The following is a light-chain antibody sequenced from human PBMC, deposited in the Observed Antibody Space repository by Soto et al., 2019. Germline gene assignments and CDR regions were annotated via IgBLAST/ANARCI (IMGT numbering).Light chain of an antibody. CDR2: GSS. CDR1: ENVGTN. CDR3: QQYNNWGLS. Sequence: IVMTQSPATLSVSPGEGVTLSCSASENVGTNLAWYQQKPGQAPRLLIYGSSTRATGIPATFSGSGSGTEFTLTISSLQSEESAIYYCQQYNNWGLSFGGGTKVESK. V-gene: IGKV3D-15*01. J-gene: IGKJ4*01.